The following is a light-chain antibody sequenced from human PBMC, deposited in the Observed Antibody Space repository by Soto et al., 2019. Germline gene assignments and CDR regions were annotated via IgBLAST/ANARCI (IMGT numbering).Light chain of an antibody. Sequence: IVMTQSPTTLSVSPGERATLSCRASQSISTKLAWYQHKPGQAPRLLTYGASSRATGIPARFSGSGSGTEFTLTISSLQSEDFAVYYCQQYNNWPPWTFGQGTKVEIK. CDR1: QSISTK. CDR3: QQYNNWPPWT. V-gene: IGKV3-15*01. J-gene: IGKJ1*01. CDR2: GAS.